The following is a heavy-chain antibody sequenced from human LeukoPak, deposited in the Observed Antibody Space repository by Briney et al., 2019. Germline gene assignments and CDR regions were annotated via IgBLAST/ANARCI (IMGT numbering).Heavy chain of an antibody. CDR3: AKAGDLVTGYSPPDH. Sequence: GGSLRLSCAASGFSFSDYYMSWIRQAPGKGLEWVSYISSSSSNTNYADSVKGRFTISRDNAKNSLYLQMNSLRAEDTAVYYCAKAGDLVTGYSPPDHWGQGTLVTVSS. V-gene: IGHV3-11*06. CDR1: GFSFSDYY. J-gene: IGHJ4*02. D-gene: IGHD3-9*01. CDR2: ISSSSSNT.